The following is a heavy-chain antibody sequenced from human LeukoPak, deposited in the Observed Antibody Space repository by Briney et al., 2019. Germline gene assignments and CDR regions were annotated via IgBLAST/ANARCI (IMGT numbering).Heavy chain of an antibody. J-gene: IGHJ4*02. V-gene: IGHV4-39*07. CDR3: ARGMYGYSGYDPLDY. Sequence: SETLSLTCTVSGFTLSSSNYYWGWIPQPPGEGLEWIGSIYYAGSTYSNPSLKSRITISVDTSKNQFSLKLSSVTAADTAVYYCARGMYGYSGYDPLDYWGQGTLVTVSS. CDR1: GFTLSSSNYY. CDR2: IYYAGST. D-gene: IGHD5-12*01.